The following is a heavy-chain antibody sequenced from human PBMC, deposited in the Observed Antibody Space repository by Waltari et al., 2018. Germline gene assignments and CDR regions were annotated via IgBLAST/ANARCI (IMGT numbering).Heavy chain of an antibody. V-gene: IGHV7-4-1*02. CDR2: INSNTGNP. J-gene: IGHJ4*02. Sequence: QVQLVQSESGLKKPGAAVNVSCQASGYSFRNYAINWVRQAPGQGLEWMGWINSNTGNPTDAQGFSGRFVFSLDTSVNTAYLQISSLTTEDTAIYYCARSKEDDIVIVPPGLDSWGQGTLVTVSS. D-gene: IGHD2-2*01. CDR1: GYSFRNYA. CDR3: ARSKEDDIVIVPPGLDS.